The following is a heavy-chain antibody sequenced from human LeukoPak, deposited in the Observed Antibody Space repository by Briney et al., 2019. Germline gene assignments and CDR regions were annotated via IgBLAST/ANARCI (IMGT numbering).Heavy chain of an antibody. CDR3: ARRIAAAGTNWFDP. CDR1: GYTFTSYG. D-gene: IGHD6-13*01. CDR2: ISAYNGNT. Sequence: GASVKVSCKASGYTFTSYGISWVRQAPGQGLEWMGWISAYNGNTNYAQKLQGRVTMTTDTSTSTAYMELRSLRSDDTAVYYCARRIAAAGTNWFDPWGQETLVTVSS. J-gene: IGHJ5*02. V-gene: IGHV1-18*04.